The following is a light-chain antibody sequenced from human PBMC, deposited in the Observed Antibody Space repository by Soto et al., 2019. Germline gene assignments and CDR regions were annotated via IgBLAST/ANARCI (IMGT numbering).Light chain of an antibody. J-gene: IGKJ4*01. CDR1: QNIRSW. CDR3: QQYDEHPRT. Sequence: DIQMTQSPSTLSASVGDRVTITCRASQNIRSWLAWYQQRPGKVPNLLIWATSKLQSGVPSRFSGSGSGTEFTLTIGSLQRDDFATYWCQQYDEHPRTFGGGTKVELK. V-gene: IGKV1-5*01. CDR2: ATS.